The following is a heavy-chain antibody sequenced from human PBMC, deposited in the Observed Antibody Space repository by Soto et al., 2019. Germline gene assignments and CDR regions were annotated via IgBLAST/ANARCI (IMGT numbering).Heavy chain of an antibody. CDR2: IYHSGST. CDR1: GGSISSGGYS. V-gene: IGHV4-30-2*01. J-gene: IGHJ4*02. Sequence: QLQLQESGSGLVKPSQTLSLTCAVSGGSISSGGYSWSWIRQPPGKGLEWIGYIYHSGSTYYNPSLKRRVTISVDRSKKQLSLNLCSVTAADAAVYHCARGPPFGYWGQGTLVTVSS. CDR3: ARGPPFGY. D-gene: IGHD3-10*01.